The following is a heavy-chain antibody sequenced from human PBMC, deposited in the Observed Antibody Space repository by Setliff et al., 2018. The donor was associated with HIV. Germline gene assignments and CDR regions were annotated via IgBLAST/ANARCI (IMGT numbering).Heavy chain of an antibody. Sequence: NLRETLSLTCAVSGGYISSSNWWSWVRQPPGKGLEWIGEIYHSGSTKYNPSLKSRVTISVDKSKNQFSLKLSSVTAADTAVYYCARSITMIIVAPGAFDIWGQGTMVTVSS. V-gene: IGHV4-4*02. D-gene: IGHD3-22*01. J-gene: IGHJ3*02. CDR3: ARSITMIIVAPGAFDI. CDR1: GGYISSSNW. CDR2: IYHSGST.